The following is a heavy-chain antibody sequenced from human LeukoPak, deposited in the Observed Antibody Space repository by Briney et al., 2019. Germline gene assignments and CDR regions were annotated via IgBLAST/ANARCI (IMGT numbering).Heavy chain of an antibody. J-gene: IGHJ6*02. CDR3: ARSSSGDPYYYYGMDV. V-gene: IGHV1-18*01. CDR1: GYTFTSYG. D-gene: IGHD2-15*01. CDR2: ISAYNGNT. Sequence: GASVTVSCKASGYTFTSYGISWVRQAPGQGLEWLGWISAYNGNTNYAQKLQGRVTMTTDTSTSTAYMELRSLRSDDTAVYYCARSSSGDPYYYYGMDVWGQGTTVTVSS.